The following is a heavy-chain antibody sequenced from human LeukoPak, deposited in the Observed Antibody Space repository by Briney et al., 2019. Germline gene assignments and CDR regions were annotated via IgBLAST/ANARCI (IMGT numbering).Heavy chain of an antibody. CDR1: GYTSTSYG. J-gene: IGHJ2*01. Sequence: PMGSLKVSCKASGYTSTSYGMSWVRQAPGQGLEWMSAISADNGNTNYAQKLQGRVTMSTDTSTSTPYIELSSLRSYDTAMYYCASYCGCGICYFDLWRCG. CDR2: ISADNGNT. V-gene: IGHV1-18*01. D-gene: IGHD3-3*02. CDR3: ASYCGCGICYFDL.